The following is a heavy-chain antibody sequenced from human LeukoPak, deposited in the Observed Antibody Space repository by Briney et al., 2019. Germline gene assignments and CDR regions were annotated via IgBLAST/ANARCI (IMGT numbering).Heavy chain of an antibody. Sequence: SETLSLTCAVYGGSFSGSYWSWIRQSPGKGLEWIGEIIHSGSTTYNPSLKSRVTISIDTSKNQSSLKLSSVTAADTAVYYCARGGGDWNDAYQNAFDIWDQGTMGTVSS. D-gene: IGHD1-1*01. CDR2: IIHSGST. V-gene: IGHV4-34*01. CDR3: ARGGGDWNDAYQNAFDI. J-gene: IGHJ3*02. CDR1: GGSFSGSY.